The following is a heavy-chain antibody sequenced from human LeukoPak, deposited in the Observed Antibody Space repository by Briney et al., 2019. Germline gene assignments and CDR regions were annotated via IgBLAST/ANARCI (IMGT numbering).Heavy chain of an antibody. D-gene: IGHD3-16*02. CDR1: GGSISSNNW. Sequence: SGTLSLTCAVSGGSISSNNWWSWVRQPPGKGLEWIREIYRSGSTNYNPSLKSRVTISVDKSKNQFSLKLSSVTAADTAVYFCAMITFGGVIGLDYWGQGTLVTVSS. CDR2: IYRSGST. CDR3: AMITFGGVIGLDY. V-gene: IGHV4-4*02. J-gene: IGHJ4*02.